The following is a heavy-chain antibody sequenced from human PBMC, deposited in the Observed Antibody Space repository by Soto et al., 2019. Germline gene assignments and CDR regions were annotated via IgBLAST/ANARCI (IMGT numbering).Heavy chain of an antibody. D-gene: IGHD6-19*01. J-gene: IGHJ4*02. Sequence: EVQLVESGGGLVQPGGSLRLSCAASGFTFSSYWMSWVRQAPGKGLEWVANIKQDGSEKYYVDSVKGRFTISRDNAKNSLYLQMNSLRAEDTAVYYCARERRPGYSSFLLQTRGGYFDYWGQGTLVTVSS. CDR2: IKQDGSEK. V-gene: IGHV3-7*03. CDR1: GFTFSSYW. CDR3: ARERRPGYSSFLLQTRGGYFDY.